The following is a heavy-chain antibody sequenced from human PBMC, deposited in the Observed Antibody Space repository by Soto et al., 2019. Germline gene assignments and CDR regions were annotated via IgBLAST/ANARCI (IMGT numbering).Heavy chain of an antibody. CDR3: AGAYYSSSWFPFVR. CDR1: GFDFGDYY. Sequence: PGGSRRLSCTGAGFDFGDYYMSWIRQAPGKGLARVSYIDSGDGTTYYTCSVKRRFTISMDSAKKAVYLQMSSLRVEDTALYSCAGAYYSSSWFPFVRGGQEALLTASS. V-gene: IGHV3-11*01. D-gene: IGHD6-13*01. J-gene: IGHJ4*02. CDR2: IDSGDGTT.